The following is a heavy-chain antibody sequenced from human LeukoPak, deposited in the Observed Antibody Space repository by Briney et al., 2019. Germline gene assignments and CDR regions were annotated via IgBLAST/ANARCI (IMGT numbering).Heavy chain of an antibody. CDR1: GYTFTSNG. J-gene: IGHJ4*02. Sequence: GASVKVSCKASGYTFTSNGITWVRQAPGQGLEWVGWISCNNGDTRYAQKFQGRVTVTTDTSTSTAYMELRSLGSDDTAVYYCARDGGTAGYSSGSDYWGQGTLVTVSS. D-gene: IGHD5-18*01. CDR3: ARDGGTAGYSSGSDY. V-gene: IGHV1-18*01. CDR2: ISCNNGDT.